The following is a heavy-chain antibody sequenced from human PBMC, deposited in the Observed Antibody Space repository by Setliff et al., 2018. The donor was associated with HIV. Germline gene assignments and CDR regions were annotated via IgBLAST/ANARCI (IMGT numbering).Heavy chain of an antibody. V-gene: IGHV4-59*08. CDR2: VYHSGST. CDR1: GGSISSDY. J-gene: IGHJ4*02. Sequence: KTSETLSLTCTVSGGSISSDYWGWIRQPPGKGLEWIGYVYHSGSTNYNPSLKSRVTISVDTSKNQFSMKLRSVTAADTAVYYCARLRSELGVFDYWVQGTLVTVSS. D-gene: IGHD1-26*01. CDR3: ARLRSELGVFDY.